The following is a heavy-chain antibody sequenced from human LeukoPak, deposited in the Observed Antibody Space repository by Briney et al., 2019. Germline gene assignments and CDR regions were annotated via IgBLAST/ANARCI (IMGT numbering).Heavy chain of an antibody. D-gene: IGHD2-15*01. CDR3: ARRGLQGFCSVNSCHSFFDS. J-gene: IGHJ5*01. CDR2: ITASGDDS. V-gene: IGHV3-23*01. Sequence: GGSPRLSCVASGFSFSRHSISWVRQAPGKGLEWVSAITASGDDSFYAESVEGRFSVSRDDSKSTVFLQMSSLTADDTGLYFCARRGLQGFCSVNSCHSFFDSWGRGTRVIVSS. CDR1: GFSFSRHS.